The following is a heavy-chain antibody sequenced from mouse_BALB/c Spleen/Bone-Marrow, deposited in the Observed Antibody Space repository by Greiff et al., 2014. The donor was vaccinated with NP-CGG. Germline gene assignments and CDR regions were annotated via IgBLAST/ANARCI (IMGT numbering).Heavy chain of an antibody. V-gene: IGHV1-54*01. CDR3: ARCLTGTSAMDY. CDR2: INPGSGGT. CDR1: GYAFNNYL. Sequence: VQLQQSGAELVRPGTSVKVSCKASGYAFNNYLIGWVKQRPGQGLEWIGVINPGSGGTKYNEKFKGKATLTADKSSSTAYMQLSSLTSDDSAVYFCARCLTGTSAMDYWGQGTLVTVSS. J-gene: IGHJ4*01. D-gene: IGHD4-1*01.